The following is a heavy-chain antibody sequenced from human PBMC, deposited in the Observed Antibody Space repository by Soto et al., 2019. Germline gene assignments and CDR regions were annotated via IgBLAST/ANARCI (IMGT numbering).Heavy chain of an antibody. J-gene: IGHJ4*02. Sequence: GGSLRLSCAVSGFTFSSYWMSWVRQAPGKGLEWVANIKQDGSQKYYVDSVKGRFTISRDNAKSSLSLQMNSLRAEDTAVFYCARALTDSSGWFRFDYWGQGTLVTVSS. D-gene: IGHD6-19*01. V-gene: IGHV3-7*01. CDR3: ARALTDSSGWFRFDY. CDR2: IKQDGSQK. CDR1: GFTFSSYW.